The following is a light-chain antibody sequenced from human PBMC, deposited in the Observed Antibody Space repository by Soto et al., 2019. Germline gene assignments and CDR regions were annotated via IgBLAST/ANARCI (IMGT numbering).Light chain of an antibody. Sequence: QSVLTQPPSVSGAPGQRVTISCSGSTSNIGNNAVNWYQQLPGKAPRALIYYDDLLPTGVSKRFSGSKSGTSVSLAISGLQSDDEAYYYCASWDDTLSGVVFGGATKVTVL. CDR3: ASWDDTLSGVV. CDR1: TSNIGNNA. CDR2: YDD. J-gene: IGLJ3*02. V-gene: IGLV1-36*01.